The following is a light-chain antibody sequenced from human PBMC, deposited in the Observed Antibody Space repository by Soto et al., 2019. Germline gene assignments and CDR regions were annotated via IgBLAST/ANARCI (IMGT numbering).Light chain of an antibody. CDR2: KAS. V-gene: IGKV1-5*03. CDR1: QTISSW. Sequence: DIPMTQSPSTLSGSVGDRVTITCRASQTISSWLAWYQQKPGKAPKLLIYKASTLKSGVPSRFSGSGSGTEFTLTISSLQHEDFATYYCQHYNSYSEAFGQGTKVDIK. CDR3: QHYNSYSEA. J-gene: IGKJ1*01.